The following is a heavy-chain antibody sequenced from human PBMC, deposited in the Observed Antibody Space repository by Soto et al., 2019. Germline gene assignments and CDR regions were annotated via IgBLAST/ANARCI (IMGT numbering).Heavy chain of an antibody. D-gene: IGHD7-27*01. CDR3: TRDVTGDIGADY. J-gene: IGHJ4*02. CDR1: GFTFSTYA. V-gene: IGHV3-23*01. CDR2: ISANGQGI. Sequence: GGSLRLFCAASGFTFSTYALSWVRQAPGKGLEWVSAISANGQGIYYADSVRGRFTISRDNSKNTIFLHMDSLTAEDTATYYCTRDVTGDIGADYWGQGTPVTVSS.